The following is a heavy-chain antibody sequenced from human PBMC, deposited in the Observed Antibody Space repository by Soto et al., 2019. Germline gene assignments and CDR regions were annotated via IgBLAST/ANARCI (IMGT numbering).Heavy chain of an antibody. V-gene: IGHV3-30*18. CDR1: VFTFSSYG. CDR2: ISYDGSNK. Sequence: ESGGGVVQPGRSLRLSCAASVFTFSSYGMHWVRQAPGKGLEWVAVISYDGSNKYYADSVKGRFTISRDNSKNTLYLQMNSLRAEDTAVYYCAKSHLVVITLDWFDPWGQGTLVTVSS. CDR3: AKSHLVVITLDWFDP. D-gene: IGHD3-22*01. J-gene: IGHJ5*02.